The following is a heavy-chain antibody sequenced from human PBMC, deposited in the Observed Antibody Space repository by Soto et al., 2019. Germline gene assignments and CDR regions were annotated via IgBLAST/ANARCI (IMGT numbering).Heavy chain of an antibody. D-gene: IGHD1-1*01. CDR3: ARGERDYYYYYYMDV. CDR2: IYYSGST. V-gene: IGHV4-59*01. Sequence: SETLSLTCTVSGGSISSYYWSWIRQPPGKGLEWIGYIYYSGSTNYNPSLKSRVTISVDTSKNQFSLKLSPVTAADTAVYYCARGERDYYYYYYMDVWGKGTTVTVSS. CDR1: GGSISSYY. J-gene: IGHJ6*03.